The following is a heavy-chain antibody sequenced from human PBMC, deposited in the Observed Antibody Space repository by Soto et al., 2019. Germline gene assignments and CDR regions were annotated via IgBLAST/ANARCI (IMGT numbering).Heavy chain of an antibody. CDR3: ARGPLFGVVAASYFQH. CDR2: ISYDGSNK. CDR1: GFTFSSYA. D-gene: IGHD3-3*01. Sequence: QVQLVESGGGVVQPGRSLRLSCAASGFTFSSYAMHWVRQAPGRGLGWVAVISYDGSNKYYADSVKGRFTISRDNSKNTLYLQMNSLRAEDTAVYYCARGPLFGVVAASYFQHWGQGTLVTVSS. J-gene: IGHJ1*01. V-gene: IGHV3-30-3*01.